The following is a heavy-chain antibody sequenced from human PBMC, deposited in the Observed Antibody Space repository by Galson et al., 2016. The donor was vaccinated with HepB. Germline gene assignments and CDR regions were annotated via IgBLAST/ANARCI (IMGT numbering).Heavy chain of an antibody. V-gene: IGHV6-1*01. CDR1: GDSVSRHTAA. J-gene: IGHJ4*02. Sequence: CAISGDSVSRHTAAWNWIRQSPSRGLEWQGRTYFRSKWYSDYGVAVNGRITISPDTAKNQFSLHLTSVTPDDTGIYYCVEGFSLRNWGQGTLVTVSS. CDR3: VEGFSLRN. CDR2: TYFRSKWYS.